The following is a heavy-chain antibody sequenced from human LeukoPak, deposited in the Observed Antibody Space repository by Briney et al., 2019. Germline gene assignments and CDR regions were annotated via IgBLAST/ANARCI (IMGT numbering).Heavy chain of an antibody. D-gene: IGHD3-22*01. CDR1: GGSIRNYY. CDR2: IYYSGST. J-gene: IGHJ4*02. Sequence: SETLSLTCTVSGGSIRNYYWSWIRQPPGKGLEWIGYIYYSGSTNYNPSLKSRVTISVDTSKNQFSLKLSSVTAADTAVYYCASYSYYYDSSGYFDYWGQGTLVTVSS. CDR3: ASYSYYYDSSGYFDY. V-gene: IGHV4-59*01.